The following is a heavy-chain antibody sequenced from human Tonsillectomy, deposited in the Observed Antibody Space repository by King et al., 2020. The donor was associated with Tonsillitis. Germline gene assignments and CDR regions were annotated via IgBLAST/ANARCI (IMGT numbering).Heavy chain of an antibody. J-gene: IGHJ3*02. V-gene: IGHV4-39*06. CDR2: IYYSGST. CDR1: GGSISSSSYY. CDR3: ARDPNTVTTMGDAFDI. D-gene: IGHD4-17*01. Sequence: QLQESGPGLVKPSETLSLTCTVSGGSISSSSYYWGWIRQPPGKGLEWIGSIYYSGSTYYNPSLKSRVTISVDTSKNQFPLKLSSVTAADTAVYYCARDPNTVTTMGDAFDIWGQGTMVTVSS.